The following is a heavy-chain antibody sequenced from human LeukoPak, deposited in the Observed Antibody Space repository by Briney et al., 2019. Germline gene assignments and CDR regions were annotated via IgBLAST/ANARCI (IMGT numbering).Heavy chain of an antibody. Sequence: HRGGSLRLSCAASGFTFSIHGMNWVPQAPGKGLEGVSYIINCGGSVYYTESVQGRFAITRDNDRNSLFLQMNSLRDEDTAVYYCARVGRGDYGMGGWGQGTTVTVSS. J-gene: IGHJ6*02. CDR2: IINCGGSV. CDR1: GFTFSIHG. CDR3: ARVGRGDYGMGG. D-gene: IGHD3-10*01. V-gene: IGHV3-48*02.